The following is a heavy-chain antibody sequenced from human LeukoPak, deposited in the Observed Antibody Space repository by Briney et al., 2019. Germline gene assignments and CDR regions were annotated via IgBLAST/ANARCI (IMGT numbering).Heavy chain of an antibody. J-gene: IGHJ4*02. V-gene: IGHV3-30*03. CDR1: GFTFSSYG. CDR3: ARDGGVSLPTLLPFYFDH. Sequence: PGGSLRLSCAASGFTFSSYGMHWVRQAPGKGLEWVAVISYDGSNKHYADSVKGRSTISRDNSKNTLYLQMNSLRPEDTAVYYCARDGGVSLPTLLPFYFDHWGQGTLVTVSS. D-gene: IGHD3-16*01. CDR2: ISYDGSNK.